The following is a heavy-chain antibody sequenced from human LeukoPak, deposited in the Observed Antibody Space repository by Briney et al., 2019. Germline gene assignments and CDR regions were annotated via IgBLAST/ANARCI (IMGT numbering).Heavy chain of an antibody. D-gene: IGHD3-9*01. CDR1: GFTVSSNY. CDR2: IYSGGST. V-gene: IGHV3-66*01. CDR3: ARCFATGYPFDY. Sequence: GGSLRLSCAASGFTVSSNYMSWVRQAPGKGLEWVSVIYSGGSTYYADSVKGRFTISRDNSKNTLYLQMNSLRAEDTAVYYCARCFATGYPFDYWGQGTLVTVSS. J-gene: IGHJ4*02.